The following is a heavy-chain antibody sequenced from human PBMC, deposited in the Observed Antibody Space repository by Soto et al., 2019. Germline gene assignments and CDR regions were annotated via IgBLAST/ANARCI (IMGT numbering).Heavy chain of an antibody. J-gene: IGHJ6*02. CDR3: ARGPSFWSGYDYGMDV. CDR1: GVSISSGDYY. Sequence: SETLSLTCTVSGVSISSGDYYWSWIRQPPGKGLEWIGYIYYSGSTYYNPSLKSRVTISVDTSKNQFSLKLSSVTAADAAVYYCARGPSFWSGYDYGMDVWGQGTTVTVSS. V-gene: IGHV4-30-4*01. CDR2: IYYSGST. D-gene: IGHD3-3*01.